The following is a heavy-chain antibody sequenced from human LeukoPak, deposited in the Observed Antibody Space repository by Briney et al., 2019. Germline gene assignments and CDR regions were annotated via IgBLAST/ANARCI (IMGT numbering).Heavy chain of an antibody. CDR1: GDSINNYF. Sequence: SETLSLTRTVSGDSINNYFWSWIRQPAGKRLEWVGRLYPGGSTNYSPSLESRVSMSVDTSKNQVSLRLNSVTAADTAVYYCARASTGWYYFDYWGQGILVIVSS. J-gene: IGHJ4*02. V-gene: IGHV4-4*07. D-gene: IGHD6-19*01. CDR3: ARASTGWYYFDY. CDR2: LYPGGST.